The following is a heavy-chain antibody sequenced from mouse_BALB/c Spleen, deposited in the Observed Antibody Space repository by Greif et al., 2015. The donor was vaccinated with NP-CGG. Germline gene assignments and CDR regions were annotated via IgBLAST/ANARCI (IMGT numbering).Heavy chain of an antibody. Sequence: EVKVVESGGGLVKPGGSLKLSCAASGSTFSSYGMSWVRQTPEKRLEWVATISGGGSYTYYPDSVKGRFTISRDNAKNNLYLQMSSLRSEDTALYYCARHEGDDGYYFYYAMDYWGQGTSVTVSS. CDR2: ISGGGSYT. CDR1: GSTFSSYG. J-gene: IGHJ4*01. D-gene: IGHD2-3*01. V-gene: IGHV5-9-2*01. CDR3: ARHEGDDGYYFYYAMDY.